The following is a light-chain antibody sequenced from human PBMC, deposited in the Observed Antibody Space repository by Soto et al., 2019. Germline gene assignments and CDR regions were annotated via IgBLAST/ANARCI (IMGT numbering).Light chain of an antibody. CDR1: SCDVGSYNL. CDR3: CSYAGSSTWV. CDR2: EGS. V-gene: IGLV2-23*01. J-gene: IGLJ2*01. Sequence: QSALTQPASVSGSPGQSITISCTGTSCDVGSYNLVSWYQQHPGKAPKLMIYEGSKRPSGVSNRFSGSKSGNTASLTISGLQAEDEADYYCCSYAGSSTWVFGGGTKLT.